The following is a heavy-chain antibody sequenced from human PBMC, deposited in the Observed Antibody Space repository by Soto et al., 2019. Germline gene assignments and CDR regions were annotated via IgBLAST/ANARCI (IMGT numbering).Heavy chain of an antibody. CDR2: IYWDDDR. Sequence: QITLKESGPTLVKPTQTLTLTCTFSGFSLTTTGAGVGWSRQPPGKALEWLALIYWDDDRRYSPSLKSRLTITKDTSKNQVVLTMTNMDPVDTATYFCAHSAWYAFGFWGQGTLVTVSS. V-gene: IGHV2-5*02. CDR3: AHSAWYAFGF. J-gene: IGHJ3*01. D-gene: IGHD2-8*02. CDR1: GFSLTTTGAG.